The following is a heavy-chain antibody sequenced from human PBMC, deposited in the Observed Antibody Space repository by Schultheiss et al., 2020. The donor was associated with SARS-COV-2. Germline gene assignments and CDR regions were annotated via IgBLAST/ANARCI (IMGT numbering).Heavy chain of an antibody. CDR1: GFTFSSYS. D-gene: IGHD3-3*01. V-gene: IGHV3-21*01. J-gene: IGHJ6*03. CDR2: ISSSSSYI. CDR3: ARDLSDFWSGYVWSYYYYYMDV. Sequence: GGSLRLSCAASGFTFSSYSMNWVRQAPGKGLEWVSSISSSSSYIYYADSVKGRFTISRDNAKNSLYLQMNSLRAEDTAVYYCARDLSDFWSGYVWSYYYYYMDVWGKGTTVTVSS.